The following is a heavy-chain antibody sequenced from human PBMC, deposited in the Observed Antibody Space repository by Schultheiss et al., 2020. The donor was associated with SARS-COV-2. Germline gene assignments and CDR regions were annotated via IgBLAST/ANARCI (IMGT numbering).Heavy chain of an antibody. CDR1: GGSISSGSYY. J-gene: IGHJ4*02. D-gene: IGHD2-2*01. CDR2: IYYSGST. V-gene: IGHV4-39*01. Sequence: SETLSLTCTVSGGSISSGSYYWSWIRQPPGKGLEWIGSIYYSGSTYYNPSLRSRVTISVDTSRNQFTLNLSSVTAADTAVYYCARVSASTLDYWGQGTLVTVSS. CDR3: ARVSASTLDY.